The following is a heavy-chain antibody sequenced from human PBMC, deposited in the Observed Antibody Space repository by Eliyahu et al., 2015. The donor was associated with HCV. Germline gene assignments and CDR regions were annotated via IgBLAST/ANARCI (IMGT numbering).Heavy chain of an antibody. D-gene: IGHD2-21*02. CDR2: IQYGGTT. V-gene: IGHV3-53*04. J-gene: IGHJ4*02. CDR3: ARTPPRCGGDCYPFEY. Sequence: IQYGGTTYYADSVKGRFTISRHNSKNTIYLQMNSLRGEDTAVYYCARTPPRCGGDCYPFEYWGQGTLVTVSS.